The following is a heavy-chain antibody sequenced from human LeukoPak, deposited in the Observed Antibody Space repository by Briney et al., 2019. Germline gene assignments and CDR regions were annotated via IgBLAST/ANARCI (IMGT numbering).Heavy chain of an antibody. CDR3: AKGPGGGLVDY. CDR2: ISWNSGSI. Sequence: SGGSLRLSCAASGFTFDDYAMHWARQAPGKGLEWVSGISWNSGSIGYADSVKGRFTISRDNAKNSLYLQMNSLRAEDTALYYCAKGPGGGLVDYWGQGTLVTVSS. D-gene: IGHD3-10*01. V-gene: IGHV3-9*01. CDR1: GFTFDDYA. J-gene: IGHJ4*02.